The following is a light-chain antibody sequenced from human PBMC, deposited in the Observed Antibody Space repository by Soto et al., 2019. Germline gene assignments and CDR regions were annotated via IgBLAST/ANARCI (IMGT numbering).Light chain of an antibody. CDR3: YSTDICDNRGV. CDR2: EDS. CDR1: ELPKKY. V-gene: IGLV3-10*01. J-gene: IGLJ3*02. Sequence: SYELTQPPSVSVSPGQTARITCSGDELPKKYVYWHQQKAGQAPVLVIYEDSARPSGIPERFSGSRSGTMATLTISGAQVEDEAASYCYSTDICDNRGVFGGGTTLTVL.